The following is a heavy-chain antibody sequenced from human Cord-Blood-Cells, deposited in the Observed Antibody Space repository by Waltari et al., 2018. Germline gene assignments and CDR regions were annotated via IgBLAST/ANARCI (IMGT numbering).Heavy chain of an antibody. CDR1: GFTFSSYV. D-gene: IGHD2-2*01. CDR3: AKEGYCSSTSCYFDY. Sequence: QVQLVESGGGVVQPGRSLRLYCAASGFTFSSYVMHWVRQAPGKGLEWVAVISYDGSNKYYADSVKGRFTISRDNSKNTLYLQMNSLRAEDTAVYYCAKEGYCSSTSCYFDYWGQGTLVTVSS. J-gene: IGHJ4*02. V-gene: IGHV3-30*18. CDR2: ISYDGSNK.